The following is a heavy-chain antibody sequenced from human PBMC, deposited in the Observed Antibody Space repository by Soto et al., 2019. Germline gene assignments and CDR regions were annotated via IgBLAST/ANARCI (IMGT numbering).Heavy chain of an antibody. J-gene: IGHJ6*02. V-gene: IGHV1-69*13. D-gene: IGHD3-9*01. CDR1: GGTFSSYA. CDR3: ARDNSPSYYDILTGRPPLFYYYYYGMDV. CDR2: IIPIFGTA. Sequence: SVKVSCKASGGTFSSYAISWVRQAPGQGLEWMGGIIPIFGTANYAQKLQGRVTITADESTSTAYMELSSLRSEDTAVYYCARDNSPSYYDILTGRPPLFYYYYYGMDVWGQGTTVTVLL.